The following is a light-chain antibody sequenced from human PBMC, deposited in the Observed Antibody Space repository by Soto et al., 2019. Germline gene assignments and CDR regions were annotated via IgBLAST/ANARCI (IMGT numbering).Light chain of an antibody. CDR2: GAS. J-gene: IGKJ4*01. CDR1: QTINNN. CDR3: QQYNNWPLT. V-gene: IGKV3-15*01. Sequence: EIVLTQSPGTLSVSPGERATLSCRASQTINNNVAWYQLKDGQVPRLVIYGASTRATDIPARFSGSGSGTEFTLTISSLQSEDFAVYYCQQYNNWPLTFGGGTKVDIK.